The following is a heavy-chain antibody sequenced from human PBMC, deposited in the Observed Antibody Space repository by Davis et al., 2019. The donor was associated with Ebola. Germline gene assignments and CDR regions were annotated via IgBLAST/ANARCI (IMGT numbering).Heavy chain of an antibody. CDR3: VRGWGRSGLDV. D-gene: IGHD3-16*01. Sequence: PSETLSLTCAISGDSVLSGAWNWIRQSPSRGLEWLGRTYYSSKWYNDYSVSVKSRITINPDTSKNQLSLQLNSVTPEDTAVYYCVRGWGRSGLDVWGQGTTVTVSS. CDR1: GDSVLSGA. V-gene: IGHV6-1*01. J-gene: IGHJ6*02. CDR2: TYYSSKWYN.